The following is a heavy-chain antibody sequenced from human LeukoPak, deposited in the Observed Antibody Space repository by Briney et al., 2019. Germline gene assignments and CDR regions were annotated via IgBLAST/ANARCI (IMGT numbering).Heavy chain of an antibody. CDR3: AKGISFGNRE. V-gene: IGHV3-23*01. Sequence: GGSLRLSCAASGFTFSNHAMNWVRQAPGKGLEWVSSISGTGVSTNYADFVKGRFTITRDNSKNTLYLQMNSLRAEDTAVYYCAKGISFGNREGGQGTLVTVSS. CDR2: ISGTGVST. D-gene: IGHD2/OR15-2a*01. CDR1: GFTFSNHA. J-gene: IGHJ4*02.